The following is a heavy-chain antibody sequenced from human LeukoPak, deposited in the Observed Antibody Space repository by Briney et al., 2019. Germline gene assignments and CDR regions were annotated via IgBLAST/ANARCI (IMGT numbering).Heavy chain of an antibody. CDR3: AKLKHGNTFDAFDI. J-gene: IGHJ3*02. CDR1: GFTFSTYA. V-gene: IGHV3-23*01. Sequence: GGSLRLSCAASGFTFSTYAMSWVRQAPGKGLEWVSTLSDRGGNTYYTDSVKGRFAISRDNSKNTLYLQMNGLRGEDTAVYYCAKLKHGNTFDAFDIWSQGTMVTVSS. D-gene: IGHD1-26*01. CDR2: LSDRGGNT.